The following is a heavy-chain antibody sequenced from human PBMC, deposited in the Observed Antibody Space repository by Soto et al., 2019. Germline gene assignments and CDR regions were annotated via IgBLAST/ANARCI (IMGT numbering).Heavy chain of an antibody. V-gene: IGHV5-51*01. J-gene: IGHJ6*03. D-gene: IGHD1-7*01. Sequence: GESLKISCKGSGYSFTSYWIGWVRQMPGKGLEWMGIIYPGDSDTRYSPSFQGQVTISADKSISTAYLQWSSLKASDTAMYYCARLFGGSDWNYRGLRYYMDVWGKGTTVTVSS. CDR2: IYPGDSDT. CDR3: ARLFGGSDWNYRGLRYYMDV. CDR1: GYSFTSYW.